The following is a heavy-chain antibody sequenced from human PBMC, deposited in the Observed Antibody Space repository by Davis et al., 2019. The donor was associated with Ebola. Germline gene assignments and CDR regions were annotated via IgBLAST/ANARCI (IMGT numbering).Heavy chain of an antibody. J-gene: IGHJ4*02. CDR3: TTEGSGSRHPALVDY. CDR2: IKSKTDGGTT. D-gene: IGHD3-10*01. Sequence: GESLKISCAASGFTFSNAWMSWVRQAPGKGLEWVGRIKSKTDGGTTDYAAPVKGRFTISRDDSKNTLYLQMNSLKTEDTAVYYCTTEGSGSRHPALVDYWGQGTLVTVSS. V-gene: IGHV3-15*01. CDR1: GFTFSNAW.